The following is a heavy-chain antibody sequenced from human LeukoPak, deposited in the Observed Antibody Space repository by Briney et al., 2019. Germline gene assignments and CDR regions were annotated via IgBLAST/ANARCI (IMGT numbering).Heavy chain of an antibody. D-gene: IGHD4-23*01. CDR2: TRNIANSFTT. CDR3: ARFDHGGKPRYVY. V-gene: IGHV3-72*01. CDR1: GFTFSDYF. J-gene: IGHJ4*02. Sequence: PGGSLRLSCAASGFTFSDYFMDWVRQAPGEGLEWVGRTRNIANSFTTEYAASVKGRFTISRDGSKNSMYLQMNSLKTEDTAVYYCARFDHGGKPRYVYWGQGTLVTVSP.